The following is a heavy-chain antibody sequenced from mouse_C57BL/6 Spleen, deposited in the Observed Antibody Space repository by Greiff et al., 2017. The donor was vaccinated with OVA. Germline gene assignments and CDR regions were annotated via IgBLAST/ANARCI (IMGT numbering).Heavy chain of an antibody. Sequence: EVHLVESGEGLVKPGGSLKLSCAASGFTFSSYAMSWVRQTPEKRLEWVAYISSGGDYIYYADTVKGRFTISRDNARNTLYLQMSSLKSEDTAMYYCTREETTTVVPYFDYWGQGTTLTVSS. V-gene: IGHV5-9-1*02. CDR1: GFTFSSYA. D-gene: IGHD1-1*01. J-gene: IGHJ2*01. CDR3: TREETTTVVPYFDY. CDR2: ISSGGDYI.